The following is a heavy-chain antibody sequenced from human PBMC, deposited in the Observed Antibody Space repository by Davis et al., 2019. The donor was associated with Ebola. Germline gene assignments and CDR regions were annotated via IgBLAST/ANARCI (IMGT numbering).Heavy chain of an antibody. CDR2: INPNDGRT. J-gene: IGHJ3*02. D-gene: IGHD5-12*01. CDR3: TTPGGQDSGYDVFDI. Sequence: ASVTVSCKTSGFNFITFGINWVRQAPGQGLEWMGMINPNDGRTIYVQKFQGRVTVTRDTSTTTVYMDLSSLRSEDTALYYCTTPGGQDSGYDVFDIWGQGTMVTVSS. V-gene: IGHV1-46*03. CDR1: GFNFITFG.